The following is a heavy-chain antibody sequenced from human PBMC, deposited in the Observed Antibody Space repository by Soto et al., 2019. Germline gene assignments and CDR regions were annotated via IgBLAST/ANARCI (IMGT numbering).Heavy chain of an antibody. Sequence: FTFSSYGMHWVRQAPGKGLEWVAVISYDGSNKYYADSVKGRFTISRDNSKNTLYLQMNSLRAEDTAVYYCAKDHPSGWKKKYFQHWGQGTLVTVSS. CDR1: FTFSSYG. J-gene: IGHJ1*01. D-gene: IGHD6-19*01. V-gene: IGHV3-30*18. CDR2: ISYDGSNK. CDR3: AKDHPSGWKKKYFQH.